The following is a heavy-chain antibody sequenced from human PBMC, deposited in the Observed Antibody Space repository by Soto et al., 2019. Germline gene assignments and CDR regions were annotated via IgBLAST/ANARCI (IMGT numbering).Heavy chain of an antibody. J-gene: IGHJ4*02. CDR2: INHSGST. CDR1: GGSFSGYY. V-gene: IGHV4-34*01. D-gene: IGHD6-19*01. Sequence: SETLSLTCAVYGGSFSGYYWSWIRQPPGKGLEWIGEINHSGSTNYNPSLKSRVTISVDTSKNQFSLRLSSVTAADTAVYYCARGSGWYPFDYWGQGTLVTVSS. CDR3: ARGSGWYPFDY.